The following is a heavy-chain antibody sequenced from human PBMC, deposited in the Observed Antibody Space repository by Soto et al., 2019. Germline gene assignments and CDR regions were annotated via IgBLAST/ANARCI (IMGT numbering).Heavy chain of an antibody. V-gene: IGHV3-21*01. D-gene: IGHD2-15*01. Sequence: EVPLVESGGGLVKPGGSLRLSCAASGFTFSSYSMNWVRQAPGKGLEWVSSISSSSSYIYYADSVKGRFTISRDNAKNSLYLQMNSLRAEDTAVYYCAREGYCSGGSCSVRVPNFDYWGQGTLVTVSS. CDR1: GFTFSSYS. CDR3: AREGYCSGGSCSVRVPNFDY. J-gene: IGHJ4*02. CDR2: ISSSSSYI.